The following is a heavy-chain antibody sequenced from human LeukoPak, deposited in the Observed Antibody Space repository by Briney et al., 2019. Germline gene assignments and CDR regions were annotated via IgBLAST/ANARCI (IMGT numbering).Heavy chain of an antibody. Sequence: GGSLRLSCAASGFTFSNTWMRWVRQAPGKGPEWVGRIKSKTDGGTTDYAPPVKGRVTISRDDSKNTLYLQMNNLKTEDTAVYYCTTGLRGADTNWGLGTVITVTA. CDR2: IKSKTDGGTT. CDR3: TTGLRGADTN. V-gene: IGHV3-15*01. J-gene: IGHJ4*02. CDR1: GFTFSNTW. D-gene: IGHD1-26*01.